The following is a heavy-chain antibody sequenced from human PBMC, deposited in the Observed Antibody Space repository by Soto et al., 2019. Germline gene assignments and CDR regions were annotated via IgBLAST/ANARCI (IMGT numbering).Heavy chain of an antibody. CDR2: ISGSGGTT. CDR1: GFTFTNYA. J-gene: IGHJ4*02. D-gene: IGHD6-19*01. V-gene: IGHV3-23*01. Sequence: EVQLLESGGGLVQPGESLRLSCVASGFTFTNYAMSWVRQAPGKGLEWLSGISGSGGTTYYADYVKGRFTISRDNSKNTLFLQMNTLRAEDTAVYYCAKDRQQWLTIFDYWGQGALVTVSS. CDR3: AKDRQQWLTIFDY.